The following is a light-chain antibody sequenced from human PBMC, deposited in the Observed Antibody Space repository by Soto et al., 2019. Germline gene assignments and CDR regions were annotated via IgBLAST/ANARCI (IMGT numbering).Light chain of an antibody. CDR1: QSVSSNY. J-gene: IGKJ1*01. CDR2: GAS. CDR3: QQYGGSPPT. Sequence: EIVLTRSPGTLSLSPGERATLSCRASQSVSSNYLAWYQRKPGQAPRLLIYGASSRATDIPNRFSGSGSGTDFTLTITRLEPEDFAGYFCQQYGGSPPTFGQGTKVEIK. V-gene: IGKV3-20*01.